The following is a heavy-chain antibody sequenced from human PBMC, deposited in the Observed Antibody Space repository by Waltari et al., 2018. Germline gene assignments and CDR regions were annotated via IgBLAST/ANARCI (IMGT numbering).Heavy chain of an antibody. D-gene: IGHD2-2*01. J-gene: IGHJ4*02. CDR3: ATAAYCSSTSCYPLFDY. CDR1: GYTVTELS. Sequence: QVQLVQSGAEVKKPGASVKVSCKVSGYTVTELSMHWVRQAPGKGLEWMGGVDPEDVETIYAQKCQGRVTMTEDTSTDTAYMELSSLRSEDTAVYYCATAAYCSSTSCYPLFDYWGQGTLVTVSS. CDR2: VDPEDVET. V-gene: IGHV1-24*01.